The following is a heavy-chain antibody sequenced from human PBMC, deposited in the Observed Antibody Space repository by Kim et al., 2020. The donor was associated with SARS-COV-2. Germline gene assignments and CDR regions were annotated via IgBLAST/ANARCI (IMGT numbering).Heavy chain of an antibody. CDR2: IKQDGSEK. V-gene: IGHV3-7*01. CDR3: ATQRGFDP. J-gene: IGHJ5*02. Sequence: GGSLRLSCAASGFTFSRYWMNWVRQAPGKGLEWVANIKQDGSEKYYVDSVRGRFTISRDNAKNSLYLQMNSLRAEDTAVYYCATQRGFDPSGPGTLVTVS. CDR1: GFTFSRYW.